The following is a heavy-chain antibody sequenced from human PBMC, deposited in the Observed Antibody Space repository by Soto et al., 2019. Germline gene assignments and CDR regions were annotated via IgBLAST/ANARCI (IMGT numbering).Heavy chain of an antibody. Sequence: ASVKVSCKASGYTFTSYYMHWVRQAPGQGLEWMGIINPSGGSTSYAQKFQGRVTMARDTSTSTVYMGLSSLRSEDTAVYYCARSLLGDYYDSDGLDNWGQGTLVTVSS. CDR3: ARSLLGDYYDSDGLDN. CDR2: INPSGGST. D-gene: IGHD3-22*01. V-gene: IGHV1-46*01. CDR1: GYTFTSYY. J-gene: IGHJ4*02.